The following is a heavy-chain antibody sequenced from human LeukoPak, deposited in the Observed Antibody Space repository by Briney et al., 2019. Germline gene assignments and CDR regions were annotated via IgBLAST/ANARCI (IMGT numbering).Heavy chain of an antibody. CDR2: IYYSGST. Sequence: SETLSLTCTVSGGSISSSSYYWGWIRQPPGKGLEWIGSIYYSGSTYYNPSLKSRVTISVDTSKNQFSPKLSSVTAADTAVYYCARVAVAPPYYYYYYMDVWGKGTTVTVSS. V-gene: IGHV4-39*01. CDR1: GGSISSSSYY. CDR3: ARVAVAPPYYYYYYMDV. J-gene: IGHJ6*03. D-gene: IGHD6-19*01.